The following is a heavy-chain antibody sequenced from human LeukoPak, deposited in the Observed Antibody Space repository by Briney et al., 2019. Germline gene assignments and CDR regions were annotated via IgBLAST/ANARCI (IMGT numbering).Heavy chain of an antibody. CDR3: ARRPYSGNDYFDS. J-gene: IGHJ4*02. D-gene: IGHD5-12*01. CDR2: IFYTGAT. V-gene: IGHV4-39*01. Sequence: PSETLSLTCTVSGGSISTTSYYWGWIRQPPGKGLEWIGSIFYTGATYYSPSLKSRVTISVGTSRNQFSLRLTSVIAADTAVYYCARRPYSGNDYFDSWGQGTLVTVSS. CDR1: GGSISTTSYY.